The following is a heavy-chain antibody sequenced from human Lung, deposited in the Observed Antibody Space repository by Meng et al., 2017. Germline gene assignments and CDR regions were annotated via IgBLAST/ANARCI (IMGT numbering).Heavy chain of an antibody. V-gene: IGHV7-4-1*02. Sequence: ASVLVSCKASAYTLTSYAIITLRHAPGQGGEWMGWSDTNTGSTRYDPGFKGRLVFSSDASVSTAYLEISGLKADDTAVYYCTRDGYSDCRRTSCFDYWGQGTLVTVSS. CDR1: AYTLTSYA. D-gene: IGHD2-2*01. CDR2: SDTNTGST. J-gene: IGHJ4*02. CDR3: TRDGYSDCRRTSCFDY.